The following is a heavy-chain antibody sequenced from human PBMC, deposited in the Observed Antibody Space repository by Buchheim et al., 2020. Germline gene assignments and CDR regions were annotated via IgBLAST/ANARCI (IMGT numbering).Heavy chain of an antibody. CDR3: ARDGSSWYRGWFDP. J-gene: IGHJ5*02. CDR1: GFTFSSYA. D-gene: IGHD6-13*01. V-gene: IGHV3-30-3*01. Sequence: VQLVESGGGVVQPGRSLRLSCAASGFTFSSYAMHWVRQAPGKGLEWVAVISYDGSNKYYADSVTGRFTISRDNSTNTLYLQMNSLRAEDTAVYYCARDGSSWYRGWFDPWGQGTL. CDR2: ISYDGSNK.